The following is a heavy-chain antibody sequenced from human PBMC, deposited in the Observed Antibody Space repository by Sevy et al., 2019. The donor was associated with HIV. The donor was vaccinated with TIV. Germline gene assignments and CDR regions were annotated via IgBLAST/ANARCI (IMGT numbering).Heavy chain of an antibody. CDR3: AKEGKNIRSWFDP. Sequence: ASVKVSCKASGYSFTNYGIGWVRQAPGQGLEWMGWISGYNGYTNYAQNLQGRVTMTTDTSTGTAYMELRGLRSDDTAIYYCAKEGKNIRSWFDPWGQGTLVTVSS. J-gene: IGHJ5*02. D-gene: IGHD3-3*02. CDR2: ISGYNGYT. V-gene: IGHV1-18*01. CDR1: GYSFTNYG.